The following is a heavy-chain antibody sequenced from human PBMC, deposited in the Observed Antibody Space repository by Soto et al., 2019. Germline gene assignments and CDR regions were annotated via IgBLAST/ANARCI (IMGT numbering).Heavy chain of an antibody. J-gene: IGHJ6*02. D-gene: IGHD2-8*02. CDR1: GFTFSSYA. V-gene: IGHV3-23*01. CDR3: AKDQGAGDYYYYYGMDV. CDR2: ISGSGGST. Sequence: GSLRLSCAASGFTFSSYAMSWVRQAPGKGLEWVSAISGSGGSTYYADSVKGRFTISRDNSKNTLYLQMNSLRAEDTAVYYCAKDQGAGDYYYYYGMDVWGQGTTVTVSS.